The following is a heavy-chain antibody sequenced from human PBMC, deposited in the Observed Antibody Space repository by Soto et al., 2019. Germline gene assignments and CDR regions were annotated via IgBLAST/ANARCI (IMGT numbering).Heavy chain of an antibody. V-gene: IGHV5-51*01. CDR2: MYPDDSDI. J-gene: IGHJ3*02. D-gene: IGHD3-22*01. Sequence: EALKISCKASGYKVSFYWIGLVRQMPGKGLEWMAIMYPDDSDIRYSPSFEAHVTISADKSTSTAFLQWSSLKASDTAMYYCATAYVYDFENSNYYRDAFDIWGQGTLVTVSS. CDR1: GYKVSFYW. CDR3: ATAYVYDFENSNYYRDAFDI.